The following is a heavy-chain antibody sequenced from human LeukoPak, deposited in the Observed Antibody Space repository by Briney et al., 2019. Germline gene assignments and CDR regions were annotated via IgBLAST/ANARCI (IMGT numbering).Heavy chain of an antibody. CDR1: GGSISSSSYY. V-gene: IGHV4-39*01. J-gene: IGHJ4*02. CDR2: IYYSGST. CDR3: ARQQGYPGLNDY. Sequence: SETLSLTCTVSGGSISSSSYYWGWIRQPPGKGLEWIGSIYYSGSTYYNPSLKSRVTISVDTSKNQFSLKLSSVTAADTSVYYCARQQGYPGLNDYWGQGTLVTVSS. D-gene: IGHD6-13*01.